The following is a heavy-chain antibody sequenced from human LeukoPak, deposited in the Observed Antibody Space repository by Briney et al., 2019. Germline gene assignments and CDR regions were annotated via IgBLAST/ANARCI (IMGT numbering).Heavy chain of an antibody. CDR2: ISSSGSTI. CDR3: AREYTVAWNWFDP. D-gene: IGHD4-23*01. J-gene: IGHJ5*02. V-gene: IGHV3-48*03. CDR1: GFTFSSYE. Sequence: GGSLRLSCAASGFTFSSYEMNWVRQAPGKGLEWVSYISSSGSTIYYADSVKGRFTISRDNAKNSLYLQMNSLRAEDTAVYYCAREYTVAWNWFDPWGQGTLVTVSS.